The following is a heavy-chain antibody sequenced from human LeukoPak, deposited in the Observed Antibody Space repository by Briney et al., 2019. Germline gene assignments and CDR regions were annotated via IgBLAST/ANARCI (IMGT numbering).Heavy chain of an antibody. D-gene: IGHD5-24*01. J-gene: IGHJ4*02. CDR3: ARDGIEMATVN. Sequence: SETLSLTCTVSGGSISSGSYYWSWIRQPAGKGLEWIGRIYTSGSTNYNPSLKSRVTISVDTSKNQFSLKLSSVTAADTAVYYCARDGIEMATVNWGQGTLVTVSS. V-gene: IGHV4-61*02. CDR2: IYTSGST. CDR1: GGSISSGSYY.